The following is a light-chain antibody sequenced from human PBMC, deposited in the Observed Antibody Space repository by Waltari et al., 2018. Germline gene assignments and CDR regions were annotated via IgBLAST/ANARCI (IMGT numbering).Light chain of an antibody. CDR2: KAS. CDR1: QSISNW. J-gene: IGKJ4*01. CDR3: QQYNSYSLLT. V-gene: IGKV1-5*03. Sequence: DIQMTQSPSTLSASVGDRFTITCRASQSISNWLAWYQQKPGKAPKLLIYKASTLESGVPSRFSGSRSWTEVTLTISSLQPDDFATYYCQQYNSYSLLTFGGGTKVEIK.